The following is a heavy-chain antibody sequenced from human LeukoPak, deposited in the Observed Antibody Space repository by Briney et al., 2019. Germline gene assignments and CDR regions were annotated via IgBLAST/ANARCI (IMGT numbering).Heavy chain of an antibody. CDR1: GDSISSDYYY. CDR2: IYYSGNT. CDR3: ARNVGRSSWNSGFDY. Sequence: PSETLSLTCTVSGDSISSDYYYWGWIRHPPGKGLEWIGTIYYSGNTYYNPSLKSRVTISVDTSKKQFSLKLRFVTAADTAIYYCARNVGRSSWNSGFDYWGQGTLVTVSS. V-gene: IGHV4-39*01. D-gene: IGHD6-13*01. J-gene: IGHJ4*02.